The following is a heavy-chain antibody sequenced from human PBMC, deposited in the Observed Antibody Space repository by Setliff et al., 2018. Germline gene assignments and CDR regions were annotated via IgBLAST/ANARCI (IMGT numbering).Heavy chain of an antibody. CDR2: IYVGGNI. J-gene: IGHJ4*02. Sequence: PGGSLRLSCVASGFTFNRYAMSWVRQAPGRGLEWVSVIYVGGNIHYADSVKGRFTMSRDTSSNTLILQMDSLRVEDTATYYCARTCSGSVCYAGLESWGQGTPVTVSS. CDR3: ARTCSGSVCYAGLES. CDR1: GFTFNRYA. D-gene: IGHD2-15*01. V-gene: IGHV3-23*03.